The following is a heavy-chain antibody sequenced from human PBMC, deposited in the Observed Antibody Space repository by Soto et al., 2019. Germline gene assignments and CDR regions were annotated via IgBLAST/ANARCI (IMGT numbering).Heavy chain of an antibody. J-gene: IGHJ1*01. Sequence: PSETLSLTCTVSGGSISSGGYYWSWIRQHPGKGLEWIGYIYYSGSTYYNPSLKSRVTISVDTSKNQFSLKLSSVTAADTAVYYCARTSTTVVTSAEYFQHWGQGTLVTVS. CDR2: IYYSGST. V-gene: IGHV4-31*03. CDR3: ARTSTTVVTSAEYFQH. D-gene: IGHD4-17*01. CDR1: GGSISSGGYY.